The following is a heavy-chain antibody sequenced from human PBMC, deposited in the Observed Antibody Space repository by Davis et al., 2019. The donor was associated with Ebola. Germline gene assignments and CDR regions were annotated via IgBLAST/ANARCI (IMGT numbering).Heavy chain of an antibody. CDR3: ARGGIGSYHYYQGMDV. CDR1: GGTFSEYS. D-gene: IGHD1-26*01. Sequence: SVKVSCQASGGTFSEYSFNWVRQAPGQGLEWMGAIIPIFNTGNHAQSLQGRLTISADHSTMTVYMELSSLTSDDTAVYYCARGGIGSYHYYQGMDVWGQGTAVTVSS. CDR2: IIPIFNTG. V-gene: IGHV1-69*13. J-gene: IGHJ6*02.